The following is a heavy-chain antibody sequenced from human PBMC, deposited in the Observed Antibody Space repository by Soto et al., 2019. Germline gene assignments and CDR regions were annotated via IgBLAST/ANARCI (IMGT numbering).Heavy chain of an antibody. D-gene: IGHD6-19*01. J-gene: IGHJ6*02. Sequence: EVQLVESGGGLVQPGRSLRLSCAASGFRFDDYGMHWVGQVPGKGLEWVSGSSYYSGSIGYADSVKGRFTISRDNAKNSLYLQMNSLRAEDTALYYCAKSMGGSANGMDVWGQGTTVTVSS. V-gene: IGHV3-9*01. CDR2: SSYYSGSI. CDR1: GFRFDDYG. CDR3: AKSMGGSANGMDV.